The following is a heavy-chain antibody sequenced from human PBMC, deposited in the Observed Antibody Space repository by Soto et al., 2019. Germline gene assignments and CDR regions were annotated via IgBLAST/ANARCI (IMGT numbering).Heavy chain of an antibody. CDR3: TRDSLSYYYDSSGQGSFDI. CDR1: GFTCGDYA. CDR2: IRSKAYGGTT. Sequence: QSGGSLRLSCTASGFTCGDYAMSWVRQAPGKGLEWVGFIRSKAYGGTTEYAASVKGRFTISRDDSKSIAYLQMNSLKTEDTAVYYCTRDSLSYYYDSSGQGSFDIWGQGTMVTVSS. D-gene: IGHD3-22*01. J-gene: IGHJ3*02. V-gene: IGHV3-49*04.